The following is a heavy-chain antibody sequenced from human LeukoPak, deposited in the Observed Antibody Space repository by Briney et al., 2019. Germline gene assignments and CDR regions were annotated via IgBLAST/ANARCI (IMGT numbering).Heavy chain of an antibody. CDR2: IWYDGSDK. Sequence: GGSLRLSCAASGFTFSSFGMHWVRQAPGKGLEWVAVIWYDGSDKYYMESVKGRFTISRDNSKNTLYLQMNSLRVEDTAIYYCARAGDAFDIWGRETMVTVSS. J-gene: IGHJ3*02. CDR3: ARAGDAFDI. CDR1: GFTFSSFG. V-gene: IGHV3-33*01.